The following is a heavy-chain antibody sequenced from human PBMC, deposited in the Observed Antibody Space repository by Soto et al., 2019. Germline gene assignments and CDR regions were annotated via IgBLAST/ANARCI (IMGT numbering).Heavy chain of an antibody. Sequence: QITLKESGPTLVKPTQTLTLTCTFSGFSLSTSGVGVGWIRQPPGKALEWLALIYWDDDKRYSPSLKSRLTITKDTSKNPVVLKMTNMDPVDTATYYCAHSLIPNWGSRGAFDYWGQGTLVTVSS. CDR1: GFSLSTSGVG. V-gene: IGHV2-5*02. J-gene: IGHJ4*02. D-gene: IGHD7-27*01. CDR2: IYWDDDK. CDR3: AHSLIPNWGSRGAFDY.